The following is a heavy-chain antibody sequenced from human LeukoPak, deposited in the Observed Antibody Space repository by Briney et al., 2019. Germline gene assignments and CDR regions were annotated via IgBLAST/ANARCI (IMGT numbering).Heavy chain of an antibody. Sequence: SETLSLTCTVSGGSISSHYWSWIRQPPGKGLEWIGYIYYSGSTNYNPSLKSRVTISVDTSKNQFSLKLSSVTAADTAVYYCARSLDTAMVMDYWGQGTLVTVSS. J-gene: IGHJ4*02. D-gene: IGHD5-18*01. CDR2: IYYSGST. CDR1: GGSISSHY. V-gene: IGHV4-59*11. CDR3: ARSLDTAMVMDY.